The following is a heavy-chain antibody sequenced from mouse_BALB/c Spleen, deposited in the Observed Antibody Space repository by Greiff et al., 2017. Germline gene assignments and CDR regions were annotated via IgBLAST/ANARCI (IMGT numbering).Heavy chain of an antibody. CDR2: ISTYYGDA. CDR1: GYTFTDYA. D-gene: IGHD2-14*01. V-gene: IGHV1S137*01. Sequence: QVQLQQSGAELVRPGVSVKISCKGSGYTFTDYAMHWVKQSHAKSLEWIGVISTYYGDASYNQKFKGKATMTVDKSSSTAYMELARLTSEDSAIYYCARADRYDWYFDVWGAGTTVTVSS. CDR3: ARADRYDWYFDV. J-gene: IGHJ1*01.